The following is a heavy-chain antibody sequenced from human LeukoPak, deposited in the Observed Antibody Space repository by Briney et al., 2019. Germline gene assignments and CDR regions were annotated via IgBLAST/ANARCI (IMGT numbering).Heavy chain of an antibody. CDR3: ATYFWTGTRYFQH. CDR2: ISGSGGNT. J-gene: IGHJ1*01. CDR1: GFTFSSYA. V-gene: IGHV3-23*01. Sequence: GGSLRLSCAASGFTFSSYAMSWVRQSPGKGLEWGSVISGSGGNTYYADSVKGRFTISRDNSKNTLYLQMNSLRAEDTAVYYCATYFWTGTRYFQHWGQGTLVTVSS. D-gene: IGHD3/OR15-3a*01.